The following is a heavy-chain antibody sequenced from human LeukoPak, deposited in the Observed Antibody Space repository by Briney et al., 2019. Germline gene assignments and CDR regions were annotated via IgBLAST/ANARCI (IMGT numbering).Heavy chain of an antibody. J-gene: IGHJ4*02. Sequence: PSETLSLTCTVSGGSISSSSYYWGWIRQPPGKGLEWIGSIYYSGSTYYNPSLKSRVTISVDTSKNQFSLKLSSVTAADTAVYYCARQNYDFWSGYYTVPYNWGQGTLVTVSP. CDR2: IYYSGST. CDR1: GGSISSSSYY. CDR3: ARQNYDFWSGYYTVPYN. D-gene: IGHD3-3*01. V-gene: IGHV4-39*01.